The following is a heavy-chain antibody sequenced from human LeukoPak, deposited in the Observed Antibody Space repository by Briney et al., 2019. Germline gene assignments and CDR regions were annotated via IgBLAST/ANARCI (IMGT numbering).Heavy chain of an antibody. V-gene: IGHV3-23*01. Sequence: ASVKVSCKSSGGTFSSYAMSWVRQAPGKGLEWVSAISGSGGSTYYADSVKGRFTISRDNSKNTLYLQMNRLRAEDTAVYYCAKDVRLRENAFDIWGQGTMVTVSS. CDR1: GGTFSSYA. CDR2: ISGSGGST. CDR3: AKDVRLRENAFDI. J-gene: IGHJ3*02. D-gene: IGHD4-17*01.